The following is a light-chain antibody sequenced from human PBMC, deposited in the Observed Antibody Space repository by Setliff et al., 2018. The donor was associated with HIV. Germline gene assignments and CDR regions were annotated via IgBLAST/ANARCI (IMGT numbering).Light chain of an antibody. CDR1: SSDVGGYDY. Sequence: QSVLTQPASMSGSPGQSITISCTGTSSDVGGYDYVSWYQQRPGKVPKLMLYEVGNRPSGVSNRFSGSKSGNTASLTISGLQAEDEADYYCCSYTSSTTLVFGTGTKVTVL. J-gene: IGLJ1*01. CDR2: EVG. V-gene: IGLV2-14*01. CDR3: CSYTSSTTLV.